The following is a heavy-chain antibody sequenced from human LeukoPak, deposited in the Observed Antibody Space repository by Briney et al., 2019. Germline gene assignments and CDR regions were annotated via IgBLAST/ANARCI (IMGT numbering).Heavy chain of an antibody. J-gene: IGHJ4*02. V-gene: IGHV4-38-2*02. Sequence: KPSETLSLTCTVSGYSISSGYYWGWIRQPPGKGLEWIGSIYHSGSTYYNPSLKSRVTISVDTSKNQFSLKLSSVTAADTAVYYCARAYPIVVVPADRRGTLDYWGQGTLVTVSS. CDR1: GYSISSGYY. CDR2: IYHSGST. CDR3: ARAYPIVVVPADRRGTLDY. D-gene: IGHD2-2*01.